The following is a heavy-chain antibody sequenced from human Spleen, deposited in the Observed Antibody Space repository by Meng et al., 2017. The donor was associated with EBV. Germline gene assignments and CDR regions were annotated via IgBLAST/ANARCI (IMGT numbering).Heavy chain of an antibody. CDR2: IFYSGCT. Sequence: RVQGSVPGLVKPPGTLSLTCTVSGGSISSSSYYWGWIRQPPGKGLEWIGSIFYSGCTYYNPSLKSRVTISVDTSKNQFSLKLSSVTAADTAVYYCARVTVTTLLFDPWGQGTLVTVSS. CDR1: GGSISSSSYY. D-gene: IGHD4-17*01. J-gene: IGHJ5*02. CDR3: ARVTVTTLLFDP. V-gene: IGHV4-39*07.